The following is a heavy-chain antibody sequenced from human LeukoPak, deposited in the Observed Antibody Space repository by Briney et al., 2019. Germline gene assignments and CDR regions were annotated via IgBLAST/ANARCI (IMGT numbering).Heavy chain of an antibody. CDR2: INSDGSST. CDR3: ARDLVNTIFGVVINDYYYYMDV. V-gene: IGHV3-74*01. CDR1: GFTFSTYW. J-gene: IGHJ6*03. D-gene: IGHD3-3*01. Sequence: PGGSLRLSCAASGFTFSTYWMHWVRQAPGKGLVWVSRINSDGSSTSYADSVKGRFTISRDNAKNTLYLQMNSLRAEDTAVYYCARDLVNTIFGVVINDYYYYMDVWGKGTTVTVSS.